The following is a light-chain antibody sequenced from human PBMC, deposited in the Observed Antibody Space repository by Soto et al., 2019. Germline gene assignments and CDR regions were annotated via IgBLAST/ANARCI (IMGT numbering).Light chain of an antibody. CDR2: CAS. J-gene: IGKJ3*01. Sequence: EIVMTQSPATLSVSPGERATLSCRASQSVSSNLAWYQQQPGQAPRLLIYCASTRATGIPARFSGSGSGTEFTLTISSLQSEDVAVYYCQHYNSWPPFTFGPGTKVDIK. V-gene: IGKV3-15*01. CDR3: QHYNSWPPFT. CDR1: QSVSSN.